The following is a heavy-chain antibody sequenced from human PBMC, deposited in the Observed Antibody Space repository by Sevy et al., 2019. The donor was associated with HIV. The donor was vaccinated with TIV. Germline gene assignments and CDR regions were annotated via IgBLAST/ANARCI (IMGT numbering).Heavy chain of an antibody. D-gene: IGHD1-26*01. Sequence: GGSLRLSCAASGFSFSAYWMNWVRQAPGKGREWVANIKPDGSDKHYVDSAEGRFTISRDNAKNLLYLQMNGLRVEDTAMYYCAQETFGRFDSWGQGTLVTVSS. CDR3: AQETFGRFDS. CDR1: GFSFSAYW. V-gene: IGHV3-7*01. CDR2: IKPDGSDK. J-gene: IGHJ4*02.